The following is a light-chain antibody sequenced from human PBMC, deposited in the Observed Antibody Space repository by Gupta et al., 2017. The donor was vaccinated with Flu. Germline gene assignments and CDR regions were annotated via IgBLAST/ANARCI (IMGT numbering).Light chain of an antibody. CDR3: AAWDDSLNGPV. J-gene: IGLJ2*01. CDR1: SSNIGSNT. V-gene: IGLV1-44*01. Sequence: QSVLTQPPSASGTPGLRVTISCSGSSSNIGSNTVTWYQQLPGTAPNLLIYSNNQRPSGVPDRFSGSKSGTSASLAISGLQAEDEADYYCAAWDDSLNGPVFGGGIKLTVL. CDR2: SNN.